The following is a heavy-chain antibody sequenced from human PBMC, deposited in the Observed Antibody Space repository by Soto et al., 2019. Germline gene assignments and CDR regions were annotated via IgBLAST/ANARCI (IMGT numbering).Heavy chain of an antibody. V-gene: IGHV1-69*13. CDR1: GGTFSSYA. CDR3: ARLNYYDSSGYYGWFDP. CDR2: IIPIFGTA. J-gene: IGHJ5*02. Sequence: SVKVSCKASGGTFSSYAISWVRQAPGQGLEWMGGIIPIFGTANYAQKFQGRVTITADESTSTAYMELSSLRSEDTAVYYCARLNYYDSSGYYGWFDPWGQGTLVTVSS. D-gene: IGHD3-22*01.